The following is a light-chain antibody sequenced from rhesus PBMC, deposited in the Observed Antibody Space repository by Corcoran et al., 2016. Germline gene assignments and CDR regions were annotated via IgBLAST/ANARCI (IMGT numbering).Light chain of an antibody. V-gene: IGKV1-32*02. CDR1: QGISSY. CDR2: YAN. Sequence: DIQMSQSPSSLSASVGDRVTITCRASQGISSYLNWYQQKPGKAPKLLIYYANSLASGVPSRFSGSGSGTDFTLPISSLQPEDFATYYCQQVTSNPLTFGGGTKVEIK. CDR3: QQVTSNPLT. J-gene: IGKJ4*01.